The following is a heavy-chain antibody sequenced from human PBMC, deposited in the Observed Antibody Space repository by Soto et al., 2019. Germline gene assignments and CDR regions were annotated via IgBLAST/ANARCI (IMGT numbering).Heavy chain of an antibody. CDR1: GFTFSNYN. CDR2: ISSSSSTI. CDR3: AREVVTMIVVVFDAFDI. V-gene: IGHV3-48*02. J-gene: IGHJ3*02. Sequence: EVQLVESGGGLVQPGGSLRLSCAVSGFTFSNYNMNWVRQAPGKGLEWVSYISSSSSTIYYADSAKGRFTISRDKAKNSLYLQMTSLRDEDTSVYYSAREVVTMIVVVFDAFDIWGQGTMVTVSS. D-gene: IGHD3-22*01.